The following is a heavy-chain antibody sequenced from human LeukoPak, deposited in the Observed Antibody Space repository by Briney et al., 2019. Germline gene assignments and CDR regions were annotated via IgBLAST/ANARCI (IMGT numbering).Heavy chain of an antibody. CDR2: ISGRSGST. J-gene: IGHJ6*02. CDR3: ARAWGAYYNYGLDV. D-gene: IGHD3-10*01. V-gene: IGHV3-23*01. Sequence: GGSLRLSCVVSGFTFTNYAMSWVRQAPGKGLEWVSGISGRSGSTDYAHSVKGRFTISRDISKNTLYLQMNTLRAEDAAVYFCARAWGAYYNYGLDVWGQGTTVTVSS. CDR1: GFTFTNYA.